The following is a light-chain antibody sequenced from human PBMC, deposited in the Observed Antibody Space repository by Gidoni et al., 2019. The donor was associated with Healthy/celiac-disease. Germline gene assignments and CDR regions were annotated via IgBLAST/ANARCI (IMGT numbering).Light chain of an antibody. Sequence: DIEMTLSPSSLSESVGDRDTITCQASQDISNYLNWYQQKPGKAPKLLIYDASNLETGVPTRFSGSGSVTDFTFTISSLQPEDIATYYCQQYDNLLITFGQGTRLEIK. CDR2: DAS. V-gene: IGKV1-33*01. CDR3: QQYDNLLIT. CDR1: QDISNY. J-gene: IGKJ5*01.